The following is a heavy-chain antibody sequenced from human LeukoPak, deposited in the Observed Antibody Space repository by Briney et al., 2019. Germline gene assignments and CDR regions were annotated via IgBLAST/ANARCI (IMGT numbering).Heavy chain of an antibody. J-gene: IGHJ4*02. CDR1: GYTFTGYY. CDR2: INPNSGGT. Sequence: GASVKVSCKASGYTFTGYYMHWVRQAPGQGLEWMGWINPNSGGTNYAQKFQGRVTMTRDTSISTAYLELRGLKSDDTAVYYCATPFTPFGYWGQGTLVTVSS. V-gene: IGHV1-2*02. CDR3: ATPFTPFGY.